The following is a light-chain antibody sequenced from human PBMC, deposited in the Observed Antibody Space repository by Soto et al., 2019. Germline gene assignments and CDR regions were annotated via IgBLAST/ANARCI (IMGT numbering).Light chain of an antibody. CDR3: QQYNNWPSIT. CDR2: GAS. Sequence: EIVMMQSPATLSLSPGERVTLSCRASQGVSSYLAWYQQKPGQAPRLLIYGASTRATGIPARFSGSGSGTEFTLTISSLQSEDFVVYYCQQYNNWPSITFGQGTRLEI. CDR1: QGVSSY. J-gene: IGKJ5*01. V-gene: IGKV3-15*01.